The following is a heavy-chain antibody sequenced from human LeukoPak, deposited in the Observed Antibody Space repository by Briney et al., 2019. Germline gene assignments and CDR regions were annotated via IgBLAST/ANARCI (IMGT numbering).Heavy chain of an antibody. J-gene: IGHJ4*02. CDR3: ARRYCSSTSCTLDN. CDR2: ISSSGGNI. V-gene: IGHV3-48*03. CDR1: GFTFRSYE. D-gene: IGHD2-2*01. Sequence: GGSLRLSCAASGFTFRSYELNWVRQGPGKGLEWVSYISSSGGNICYADSVKGRFTISRDNAKNSLYLQMNSLGAEDTAVYYCARRYCSSTSCTLDNWGQGTLITVSS.